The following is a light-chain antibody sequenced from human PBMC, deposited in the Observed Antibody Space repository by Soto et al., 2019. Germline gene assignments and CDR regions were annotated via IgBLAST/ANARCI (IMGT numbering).Light chain of an antibody. J-gene: IGKJ2*01. CDR2: AAS. V-gene: IGKV1-39*01. CDR3: QQSYRTPYT. Sequence: DIQMTQSPSSLSASVGDRVTITCRASQTFNKFLNWYQQKPGKAPKLLIHAASILQGGVPSRFSGSGSGTDFTLTISSLQPEDFATYYCQQSYRTPYTFGQGTKLEIK. CDR1: QTFNKF.